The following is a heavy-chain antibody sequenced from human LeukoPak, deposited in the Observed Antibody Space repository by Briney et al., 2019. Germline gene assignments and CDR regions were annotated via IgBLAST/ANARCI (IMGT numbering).Heavy chain of an antibody. J-gene: IGHJ4*02. CDR1: GGSISTYY. Sequence: SETLSLTCTVSGGSISTYYWSWIRQPPGKRLEWIGYIYHSGSTKYNPSLKSRVTISVDTSKKQFPLKLSSVTASDTGVYYCTRDRSSGWSDFDYWGQGALVTVCS. D-gene: IGHD6-19*01. CDR2: IYHSGST. CDR3: TRDRSSGWSDFDY. V-gene: IGHV4-59*01.